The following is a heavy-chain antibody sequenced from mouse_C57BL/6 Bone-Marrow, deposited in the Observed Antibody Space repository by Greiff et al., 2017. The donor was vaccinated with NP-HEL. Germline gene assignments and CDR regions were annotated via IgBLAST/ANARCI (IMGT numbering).Heavy chain of an antibody. Sequence: EVQRVESGGGLVQSGRSLRLSCATSGFTFSDFYMEWVRQAPGKGLEWIAASRNKANDYTTEYSASVTGRFIVSRDTSQSILYLQMNALRAEDTAIYYCARDAYYGSSCWDYWGQGTSVTVSS. CDR1: GFTFSDFY. J-gene: IGHJ4*01. D-gene: IGHD1-1*01. CDR2: SRNKANDYTT. V-gene: IGHV7-1*01. CDR3: ARDAYYGSSCWDY.